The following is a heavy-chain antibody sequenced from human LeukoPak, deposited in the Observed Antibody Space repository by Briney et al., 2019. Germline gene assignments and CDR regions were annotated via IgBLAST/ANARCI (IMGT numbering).Heavy chain of an antibody. CDR3: AKDSPSRTATTEVPVDY. Sequence: PGGSLRLSCAASGFSFSSYGMLWVRQAPGKGLEWVASISSSSSYIYFANSVRGRFSISRDNAKNSLYLQMNSLRAEDTAVYYCAKDSPSRTATTEVPVDYWGQGTLVTVSS. CDR2: ISSSSSYI. J-gene: IGHJ4*02. V-gene: IGHV3-21*01. CDR1: GFSFSSYG. D-gene: IGHD1/OR15-1a*01.